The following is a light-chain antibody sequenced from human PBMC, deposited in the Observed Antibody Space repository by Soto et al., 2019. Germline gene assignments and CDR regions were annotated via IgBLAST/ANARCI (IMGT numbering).Light chain of an antibody. CDR3: QQYYSYPLT. CDR1: QHISSF. Sequence: AIRVTQSPSSISASPGDRVTITCRASQHISSFLAWYQQRPGKAPNLLLYASSSLQSGVPSRFSGSGSGTDFTLTISNLQSEDFRTYYCQQYYSYPLTFGQGTKVEIK. J-gene: IGKJ1*01. CDR2: ASS. V-gene: IGKV1-8*01.